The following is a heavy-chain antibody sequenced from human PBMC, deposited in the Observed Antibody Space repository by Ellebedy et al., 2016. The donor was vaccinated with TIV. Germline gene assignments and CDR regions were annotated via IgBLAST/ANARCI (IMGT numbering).Heavy chain of an antibody. CDR1: GFTFSTYW. Sequence: GGSLRLXCAASGFTFSTYWMHWVRQAPGKGLEWVANIKQDGSGKYYVDSVKGRFTISRDNAKNSLYLQMNSLRAEDTAVYYCARALGGGDCYWGQGTLVTVSS. J-gene: IGHJ4*02. V-gene: IGHV3-7*01. D-gene: IGHD2-21*02. CDR2: IKQDGSGK. CDR3: ARALGGGDCY.